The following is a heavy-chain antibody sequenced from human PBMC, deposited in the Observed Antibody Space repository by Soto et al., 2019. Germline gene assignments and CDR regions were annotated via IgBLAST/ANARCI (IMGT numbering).Heavy chain of an antibody. D-gene: IGHD2-15*01. CDR2: IRSKTNNYAT. CDR3: TRHAGGQVERSFYYYFMDV. Sequence: EVQLVESGGGLVQLGGSLKLACLASGFPLSDSAIHWVRKASGKGLEWVGRIRSKTNNYATTYGAPVRGRFTLSRDDSKNTAFLQMNNLESEDAAVYYCTRHAGGQVERSFYYYFMDVWGKGTTVSV. CDR1: GFPLSDSA. J-gene: IGHJ6*03. V-gene: IGHV3-73*01.